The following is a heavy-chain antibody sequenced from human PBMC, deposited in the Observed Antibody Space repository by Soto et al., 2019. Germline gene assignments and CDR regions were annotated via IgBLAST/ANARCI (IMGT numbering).Heavy chain of an antibody. CDR3: ARRLGWYAIAY. CDR1: GVSIGSNYY. Sequence: QVLLQESGPGLVQPSGTLSLSCVVSGVSIGSNYYWGWVRQPPGKGLEWLGDMSHIGSVNYNPSLKSRVTISMDKAQNQCTLKLNSVTAAYKAVYYCARRLGWYAIAYLGQGTLVIVSS. V-gene: IGHV4-4*02. CDR2: MSHIGSV. J-gene: IGHJ4*02. D-gene: IGHD6-19*01.